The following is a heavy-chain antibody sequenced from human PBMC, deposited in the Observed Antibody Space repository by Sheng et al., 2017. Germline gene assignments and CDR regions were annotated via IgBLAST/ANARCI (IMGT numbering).Heavy chain of an antibody. CDR3: ATSPYSSGYYYFDY. CDR2: IRGSGGST. D-gene: IGHD6-19*01. Sequence: EVQLLESGGGLVQPGGSLRLSCAASGMTFSTYDMTWVRQAPGKGLEWVSSIRGSGGSTYYADSVKGRFTISRDNSKNTLYLQMNSLRAEDTAVYYCATSPYSSGYYYFDYWGQGTLVTVSS. J-gene: IGHJ4*02. V-gene: IGHV3-23*01. CDR1: GMTFSTYD.